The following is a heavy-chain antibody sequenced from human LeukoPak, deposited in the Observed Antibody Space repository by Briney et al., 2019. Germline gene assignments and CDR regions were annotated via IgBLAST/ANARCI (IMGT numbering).Heavy chain of an antibody. CDR2: IYYSGST. V-gene: IGHV4-59*03. CDR3: ASGNVPVNQVGATFYYGMDV. CDR1: DDSMTGYF. Sequence: SETLSLTCTVSDDSMTGYFWNWLRQPPGKGLEWIGYIYYSGSTNYNPSLKSRVTISVDTSKNQFSLKLSSVTAADTAVYYCASGNVPVNQVGATFYYGMDVWGQGTTVTVSS. D-gene: IGHD1-26*01. J-gene: IGHJ6*02.